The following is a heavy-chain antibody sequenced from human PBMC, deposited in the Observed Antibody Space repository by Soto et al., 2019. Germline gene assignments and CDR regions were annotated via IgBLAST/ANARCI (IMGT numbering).Heavy chain of an antibody. CDR2: MNPNTGGS. CDR1: GYTFTSND. CDR3: ARGGPAAGYDL. J-gene: IGHJ4*02. Sequence: ASVKVSCKASGYTFTSNDINWVRQASGQGLEWMGWMNPNTGGSGYAQDFQGRITMTRDTATSTAYMELTSPRSDDTAVYYCARGGPAAGYDLWGQGTLVTVSS. V-gene: IGHV1-8*01. D-gene: IGHD6-13*01.